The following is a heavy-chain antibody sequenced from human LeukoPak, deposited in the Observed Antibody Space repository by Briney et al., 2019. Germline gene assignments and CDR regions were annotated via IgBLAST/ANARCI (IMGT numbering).Heavy chain of an antibody. J-gene: IGHJ4*02. V-gene: IGHV4-59*12. CDR1: GGSSSAYY. D-gene: IGHD5-24*01. CDR3: ARVRRWLQPNLIFDY. Sequence: SETLSLTCTVSGGSSSAYYYTWIRQPPGKGLEWIGLIYNSGSTNNNPSLKSRVIISADTSKHQFSLKLTSVTAADTAVYYCARVRRWLQPNLIFDYWGQGTLVTVSS. CDR2: IYNSGST.